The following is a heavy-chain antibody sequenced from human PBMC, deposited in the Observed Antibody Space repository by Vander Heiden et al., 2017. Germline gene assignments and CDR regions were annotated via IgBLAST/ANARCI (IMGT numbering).Heavy chain of an antibody. CDR3: AKENYDFWSGYYFNAFDI. Sequence: EVQLLESGGGLVQPGGSLRRSCAASGFTVSSYAMSWVRQAPGKGLEWVSAISGSGGSTYYADSVKGRFTISRDNSKNTLYLQMNSLRAEDTAVYYCAKENYDFWSGYYFNAFDIWGQGTMVTVSS. J-gene: IGHJ3*02. V-gene: IGHV3-23*01. CDR1: GFTVSSYA. CDR2: ISGSGGST. D-gene: IGHD3-3*01.